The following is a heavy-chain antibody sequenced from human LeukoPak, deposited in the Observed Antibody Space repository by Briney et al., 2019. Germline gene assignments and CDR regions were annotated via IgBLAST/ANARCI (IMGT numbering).Heavy chain of an antibody. V-gene: IGHV4-59*01. J-gene: IGHJ4*02. CDR1: GGSISSYY. CDR2: IYHSGST. Sequence: SETLSLTCTVSGGSISSYYWSWIRQPPGKGLEWIGYIYHSGSTNYNPSLERRVTISVDTSKKQFSLKLTSVTAADTAVYYCARESVSNAHFGYWGQGTLVTVSS. D-gene: IGHD2/OR15-2a*01. CDR3: ARESVSNAHFGY.